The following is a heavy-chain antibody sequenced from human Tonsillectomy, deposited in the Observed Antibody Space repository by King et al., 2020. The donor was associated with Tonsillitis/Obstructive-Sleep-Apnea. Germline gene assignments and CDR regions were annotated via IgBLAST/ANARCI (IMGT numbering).Heavy chain of an antibody. D-gene: IGHD1-20*01. Sequence: VQLVESGGGLVQPGGSLRLSCAASGFTFSSYWMSWVRQAPGNGLEWVANIKQDGSEKYYVDSVKGRFTISRDNAKNSLYLQMNSLRAEDTAVYYCARGPDNWNYYYYYMDVWGKGTTVTVSS. J-gene: IGHJ6*03. CDR1: GFTFSSYW. V-gene: IGHV3-7*04. CDR3: ARGPDNWNYYYYYMDV. CDR2: IKQDGSEK.